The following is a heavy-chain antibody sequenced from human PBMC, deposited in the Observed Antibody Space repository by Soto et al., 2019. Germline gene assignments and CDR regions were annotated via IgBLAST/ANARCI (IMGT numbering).Heavy chain of an antibody. CDR2: INTDGSST. J-gene: IGHJ4*02. V-gene: IGHV3-74*01. Sequence: GGSVGLSCAAAGFSCGSYWMHWVRQAPGKGLVWVSLINTDGSSTTYADSVKGRFIISRDNAKNTLYLQMNSLRAEDTAVYFCTRPRYDGSGTPFDHWGQGT. D-gene: IGHD3-22*01. CDR1: GFSCGSYW. CDR3: TRPRYDGSGTPFDH.